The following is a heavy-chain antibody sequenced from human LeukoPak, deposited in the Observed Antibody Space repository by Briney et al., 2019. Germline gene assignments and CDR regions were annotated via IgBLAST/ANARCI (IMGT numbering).Heavy chain of an antibody. CDR3: AREGGGSYYGTFDY. CDR1: GSTLSIYW. Sequence: GRSMSPSSLASGSTLSIYWMTCDSPAPREGMEWVNNIKQDGSEKYYVVSVKGRFTSSRDHAKNSLYLQMNSLRAEDTAVYYCAREGGGSYYGTFDYGGQGTLVTVSS. CDR2: IKQDGSEK. V-gene: IGHV3-7*01. D-gene: IGHD1-26*01. J-gene: IGHJ4*02.